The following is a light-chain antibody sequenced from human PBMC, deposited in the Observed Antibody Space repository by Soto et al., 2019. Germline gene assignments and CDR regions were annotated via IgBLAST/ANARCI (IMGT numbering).Light chain of an antibody. CDR3: QSYDDSLSVHYV. CDR2: GNT. V-gene: IGLV1-40*01. J-gene: IGLJ1*01. Sequence: QSVLTQPPSVSGAPGQRVTISCTGSSSNIGSTYDVQWYQQLPGTAPKLLIHGNTNRPSGVPDRFSGSKSGTSASLAITGRQADDEADYYCQSYDDSLSVHYVFGTGTKVTV. CDR1: SSNIGSTYD.